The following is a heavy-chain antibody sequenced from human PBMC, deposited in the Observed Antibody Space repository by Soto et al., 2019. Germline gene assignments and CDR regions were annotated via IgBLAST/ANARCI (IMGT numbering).Heavy chain of an antibody. V-gene: IGHV4-30-4*08. D-gene: IGHD3-9*01. CDR2: IYYTGST. CDR3: ARGSLLRYFDWAYPSGLDY. CDR1: GASISSGGYY. J-gene: IGHJ4*02. Sequence: PSETLSLTCTVSGASISSGGYYWSWIRQHPGKGLEWIGYIYYTGSTYYNPSLKSRVTISVDTSKNQFSLKLSSVTAADTAVYYCARGSLLRYFDWAYPSGLDYWGQGTLVTVSS.